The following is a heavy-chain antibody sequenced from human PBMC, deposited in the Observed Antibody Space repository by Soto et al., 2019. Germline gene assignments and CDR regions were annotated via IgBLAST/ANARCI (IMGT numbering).Heavy chain of an antibody. J-gene: IGHJ4*02. V-gene: IGHV3-23*01. CDR2: LSGGGSNT. CDR3: GRWDGYGDV. D-gene: IGHD4-17*01. CDR1: GFSFSTYS. Sequence: GGSLRLSCAVSGFSFSTYSMAWVRQTPGKGLAWVSGLSGGGSNTFYADSVQGRFTISVDNSKNTVYLQMNSLRVEDTAVYYCGRWDGYGDVWGQGTLVTVSS.